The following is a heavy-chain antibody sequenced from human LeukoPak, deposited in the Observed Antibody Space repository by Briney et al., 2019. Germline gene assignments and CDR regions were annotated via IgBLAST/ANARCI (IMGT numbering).Heavy chain of an antibody. J-gene: IGHJ4*02. V-gene: IGHV3-53*01. Sequence: GGSLRLSCAASGFTVSSNYMSWLRQAPGKGLEWVSVIYSGGSTYYADSVKGRFTISRDNSKNSLYLQMNSLRAEDTAVYYCAREIFRSDYYGSGSYYGNDYWGQGTLVTVSS. CDR1: GFTVSSNY. CDR2: IYSGGST. CDR3: AREIFRSDYYGSGSYYGNDY. D-gene: IGHD3-10*01.